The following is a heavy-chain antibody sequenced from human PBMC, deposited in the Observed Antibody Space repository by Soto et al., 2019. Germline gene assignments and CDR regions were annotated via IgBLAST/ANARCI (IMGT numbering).Heavy chain of an antibody. V-gene: IGHV4-59*01. CDR2: IYYSGST. D-gene: IGHD4-17*01. CDR1: GGSISSYY. CDR3: AREGSYGGNPFFDY. Sequence: SETLSLTCTVSGGSISSYYWSWIRQPPGKGLEWIGYIYYSGSTNYNPSLKSRVTISVDTSKNQFSLKLSSVTAADTAVYYCAREGSYGGNPFFDYWGQGTLVTVSS. J-gene: IGHJ4*02.